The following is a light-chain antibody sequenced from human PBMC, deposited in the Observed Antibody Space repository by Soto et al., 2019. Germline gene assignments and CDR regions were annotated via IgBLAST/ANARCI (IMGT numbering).Light chain of an antibody. CDR2: GAS. V-gene: IGKV3-20*01. J-gene: IGKJ4*01. CDR1: QTINNNY. CDR3: KQYGSSVLT. Sequence: EIVLTQSPGTLSLSPGERATLSCRANQTINNNYFAWYQQKHGQAPRLLLYGASSRATGIPVRFSGSGSGTAFTLNITRLEPEDFAVYSCKQYGSSVLTFGGGTTVEVK.